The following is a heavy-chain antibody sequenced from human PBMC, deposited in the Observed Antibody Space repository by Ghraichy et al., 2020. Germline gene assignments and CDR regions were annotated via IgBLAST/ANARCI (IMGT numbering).Heavy chain of an antibody. CDR1: SYSISSDYY. V-gene: IGHV4-38-2*02. D-gene: IGHD2-2*02. CDR3: ARDNIHSTSCYNYFDY. Sequence: SETLSLTCTVSSYSISSDYYWGWIRQPPGKGLEWIGSISHSGSTYYNPSLKSRVTISVDTSKDQFSLKLSSVTAADTAMYYCARDNIHSTSCYNYFDYWGQGTLVTVSS. J-gene: IGHJ4*02. CDR2: ISHSGST.